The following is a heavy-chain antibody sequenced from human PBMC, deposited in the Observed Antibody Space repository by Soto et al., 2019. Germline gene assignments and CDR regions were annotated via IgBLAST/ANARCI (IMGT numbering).Heavy chain of an antibody. V-gene: IGHV1-69*01. CDR1: GGTFSSYA. D-gene: IGHD3-10*01. J-gene: IGHJ4*02. CDR3: ARRRYGSGSYSYNYFDY. Sequence: QVQLVQSGAEVKKPGSSVKVSCKASGGTFSSYAISWVRQAPGQGLEWMGGIIPIFGTANYAQKFQGRVTITADESTSTAYMELSSLRSEDTALYYCARRRYGSGSYSYNYFDYWGQGTLVTVSS. CDR2: IIPIFGTA.